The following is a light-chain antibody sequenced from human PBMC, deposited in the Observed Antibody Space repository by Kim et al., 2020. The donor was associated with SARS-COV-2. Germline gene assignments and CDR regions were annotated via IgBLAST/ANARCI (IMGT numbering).Light chain of an antibody. J-gene: IGKJ5*01. CDR1: QSIGIS. CDR2: YAS. V-gene: IGKV6-21*02. Sequence: VLTQSPDFQSVTPRQRITITCRASQSIGISLHWYQQKPDQSPKLVIKYASQSISGVPSRFGGSGSGTEFTLTINSLEAEDAATYYCHQTSSFPTFGQGTRLEIK. CDR3: HQTSSFPT.